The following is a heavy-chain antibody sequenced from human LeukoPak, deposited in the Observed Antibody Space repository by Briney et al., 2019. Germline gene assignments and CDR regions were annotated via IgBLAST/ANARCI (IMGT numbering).Heavy chain of an antibody. CDR2: ISGDSIHI. Sequence: GGSLRLSCAAAGFTFTSYSMNWVRQAPGGGLEWVSSISGDSIHIYYADSVRGRFTISRDNAKISLYLQMNSLRAEDTAVYYCAPIGDFWSGYPFYYYYYMDVWGKGTTVTVSS. V-gene: IGHV3-21*01. CDR3: APIGDFWSGYPFYYYYYMDV. CDR1: GFTFTSYS. J-gene: IGHJ6*03. D-gene: IGHD3-3*01.